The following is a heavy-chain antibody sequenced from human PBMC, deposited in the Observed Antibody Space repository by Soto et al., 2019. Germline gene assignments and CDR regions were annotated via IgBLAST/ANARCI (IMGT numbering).Heavy chain of an antibody. Sequence: QITLKESGPTLVKPTQPLTLTCTFSGFSLSNSGVGVRWIRQPPGKDLEWLALIYWNYDKRYTPSRKSKLTITKDTHKNQVVLTITNKDSVDTATYYRAHRAPSTCVVAAVGNHDFDVWGQGPKVTVSS. CDR1: GFSLSNSGVG. CDR2: IYWNYDK. D-gene: IGHD6-19*01. J-gene: IGHJ3*01. CDR3: AHRAPSTCVVAAVGNHDFDV. V-gene: IGHV2-5*01.